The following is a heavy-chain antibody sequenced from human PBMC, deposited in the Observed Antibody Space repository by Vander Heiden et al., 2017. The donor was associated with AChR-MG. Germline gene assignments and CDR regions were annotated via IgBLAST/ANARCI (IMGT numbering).Heavy chain of an antibody. Sequence: EVQLVESGGGLVQPGRSLRLSCAASGFTFHDYALHWGRRGPGKGLEWVSSISWNSGNIDYADSVKGRFTISRDNAKNSLYLQMNSLRAEDTALYYCAKGPSGCSGGSCPGLFDYWGQGTLVTVSS. CDR2: ISWNSGNI. D-gene: IGHD2-15*01. CDR3: AKGPSGCSGGSCPGLFDY. V-gene: IGHV3-9*01. J-gene: IGHJ4*02. CDR1: GFTFHDYA.